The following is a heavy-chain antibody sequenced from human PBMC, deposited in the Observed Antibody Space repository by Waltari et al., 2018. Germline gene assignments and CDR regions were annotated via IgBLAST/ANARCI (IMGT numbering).Heavy chain of an antibody. D-gene: IGHD3-10*01. J-gene: IGHJ4*02. CDR3: ASSAYYYGSGSYYKPLFDY. Sequence: QVQLVQSGAEVKKPGSSVKVSCKASGGTFSSYAISWVRQAPGQGLEWMGGIIPILGIATDAQKFQGRVTITADESTSTAYMELSSLRSEDTAVYYCASSAYYYGSGSYYKPLFDYWGQGTLVTVSS. CDR2: IIPILGIA. CDR1: GGTFSSYA. V-gene: IGHV1-69*04.